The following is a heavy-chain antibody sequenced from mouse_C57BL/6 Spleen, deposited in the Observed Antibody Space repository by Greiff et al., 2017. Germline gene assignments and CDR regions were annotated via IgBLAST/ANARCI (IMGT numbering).Heavy chain of an antibody. V-gene: IGHV1-26*01. D-gene: IGHD2-4*01. CDR1: GYTFTDYY. CDR2: INPNNGGT. CDR3: ASSGDYDGYAMDY. J-gene: IGHJ4*01. Sequence: EVKLQQSGPELVKPGASVKISCKASGYTFTDYYMNWVKQSHGKSLEWIGDINPNNGGTSYNQKFKGKATLTVDKSSSTAYMELRSLTSEDSAVYYCASSGDYDGYAMDYWGQGTSVTVSS.